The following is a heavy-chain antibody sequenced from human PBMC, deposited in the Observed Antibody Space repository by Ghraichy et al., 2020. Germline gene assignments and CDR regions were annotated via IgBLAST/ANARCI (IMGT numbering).Heavy chain of an antibody. CDR1: GFTVIGNY. V-gene: IGHV3-53*01. CDR2: ICSDGTT. Sequence: GGSLRLSCAASGFTVIGNYMSWVRQAPGKGLEWVSIICSDGTTYYADSVKGRFTISRDNSRNTLYLQMNSLRADDTAVYYCARDYSPENAFDIWGQGTMVTVSS. J-gene: IGHJ3*02. D-gene: IGHD2-21*01. CDR3: ARDYSPENAFDI.